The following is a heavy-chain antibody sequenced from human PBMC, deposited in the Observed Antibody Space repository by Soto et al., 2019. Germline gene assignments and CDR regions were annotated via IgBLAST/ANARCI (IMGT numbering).Heavy chain of an antibody. CDR3: AKVGSITMIVVVPKDAFDI. D-gene: IGHD3-22*01. CDR1: GFTFSSYA. V-gene: IGHV3-23*01. J-gene: IGHJ3*02. CDR2: ISGSGGST. Sequence: GGSLRLSCAASGFTFSSYAMSWVRQAPGKGLEWASAISGSGGSTYYADSVKGRFTISRDNSKNTLYLQMNSLRAEDTAVCYCAKVGSITMIVVVPKDAFDIWGQGTMVTVS.